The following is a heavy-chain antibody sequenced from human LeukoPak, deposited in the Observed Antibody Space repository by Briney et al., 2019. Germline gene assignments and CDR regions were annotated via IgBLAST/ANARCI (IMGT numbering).Heavy chain of an antibody. V-gene: IGHV4-34*01. Sequence: SETLSLTCAVYGGSFSGYYWSWIRQPPGKGLEWIGEINHSGSTNYNPSLKSRVTISVDTSKNQFSLKLSSVTAADTAVYYCARGRRYGDYFDYWGQGTLVTVSS. D-gene: IGHD4-17*01. CDR1: GGSFSGYY. CDR2: INHSGST. J-gene: IGHJ4*02. CDR3: ARGRRYGDYFDY.